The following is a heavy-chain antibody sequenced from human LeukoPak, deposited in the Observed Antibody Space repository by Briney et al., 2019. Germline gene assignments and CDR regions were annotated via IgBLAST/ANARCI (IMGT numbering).Heavy chain of an antibody. D-gene: IGHD1-14*01. CDR2: ISSSGST. V-gene: IGHV4-61*02. J-gene: IGHJ4*02. CDR3: ARRVRSADHRCDF. CDR1: GDSISSGDYY. Sequence: SETLSLTCTVSGDSISSGDYYWSWIRQPAGKGLEWIGRISSSGSTNYNPSLKSRVTISVDTSKNQFSLQVTSVTAADTAVYYCARRVRSADHRCDFWGQGTLVTVSS.